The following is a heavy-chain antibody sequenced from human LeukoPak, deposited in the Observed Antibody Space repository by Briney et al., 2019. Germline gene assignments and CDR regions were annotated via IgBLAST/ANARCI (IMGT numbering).Heavy chain of an antibody. J-gene: IGHJ3*02. D-gene: IGHD1-26*01. CDR2: IYYSGST. CDR1: GGSVSSGSYY. CDR3: ARRLRIEGGTRRGDAFDM. V-gene: IGHV4-61*01. Sequence: SETLSLTCTVSGGSVSSGSYYWSWIRQPPGKGLEWIGYIYYSGSTNYNPSLKSRVTISADTSKNQFSLRLSFVTAADTAVYYCARRLRIEGGTRRGDAFDMWGQGTMVTVSS.